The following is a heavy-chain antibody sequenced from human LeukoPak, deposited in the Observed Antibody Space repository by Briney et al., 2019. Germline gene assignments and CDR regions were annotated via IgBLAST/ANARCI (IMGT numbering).Heavy chain of an antibody. Sequence: VASVKVSCKASGYTFTSYGISWVRQAPGQGLEWMGWISAYNGNTNYAQKLQGRVTMTTDTSTSTAYMELRSLRSDDTAVYYCARWGETLDFWSGYLPENWGQGTLVTVSS. CDR1: GYTFTSYG. V-gene: IGHV1-18*01. J-gene: IGHJ4*02. CDR3: ARWGETLDFWSGYLPEN. D-gene: IGHD3-3*01. CDR2: ISAYNGNT.